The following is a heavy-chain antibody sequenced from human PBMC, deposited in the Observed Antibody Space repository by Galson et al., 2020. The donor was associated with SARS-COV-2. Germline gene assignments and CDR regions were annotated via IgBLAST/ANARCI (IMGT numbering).Heavy chain of an antibody. CDR2: XXYNGDT. CDR1: GDSMNSGDYX. J-gene: IGHJ4*02. CDR3: ARKTSAHFDF. V-gene: IGHV4-30-4*01. Sequence: SETLSLTCTVSGDSMNSGDYXXXXXXXXXXKXLXXXXXXXYNGDTHYNPSLKSRVTISLDTSKNQFSLRLSSVTAADTAVYYCARKTSAHFDFWGRGTLVTAPS.